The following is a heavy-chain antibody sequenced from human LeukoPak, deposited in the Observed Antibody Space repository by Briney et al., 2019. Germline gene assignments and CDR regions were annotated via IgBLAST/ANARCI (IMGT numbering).Heavy chain of an antibody. D-gene: IGHD6-19*01. Sequence: SETLSLTWTVSGGSISSYYWSWIRQPAGKGLEWIGRIYTSGSTNYNPSLKSRVTMSVDTSKNQFSLKLSSVTAADTAVYYCASTHSSGWSYSLDYWGQGTLVTVSS. J-gene: IGHJ4*02. CDR3: ASTHSSGWSYSLDY. CDR2: IYTSGST. V-gene: IGHV4-4*07. CDR1: GGSISSYY.